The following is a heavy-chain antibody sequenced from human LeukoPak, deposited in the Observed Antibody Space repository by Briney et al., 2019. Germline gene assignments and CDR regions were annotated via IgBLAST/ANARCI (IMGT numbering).Heavy chain of an antibody. J-gene: IGHJ4*02. CDR1: GGSISTTNW. CDR3: AREGGPYRPLDY. V-gene: IGHV4-4*02. CDR2: VHLSGRT. Sequence: SETLSLTCGVSGGSISTTNWWTWVRQPPGEGLEWIGEVHLSGRTHYNPSLESRVTMSVDMSENHIYLRLTSVTAADTAVYYCAREGGPYRPLDYSGQGTLVTVSS.